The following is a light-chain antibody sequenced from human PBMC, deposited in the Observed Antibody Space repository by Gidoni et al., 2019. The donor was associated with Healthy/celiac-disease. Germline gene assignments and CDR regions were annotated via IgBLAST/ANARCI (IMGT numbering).Light chain of an antibody. J-gene: IGKJ2*01. CDR3: QQSYSTPYT. V-gene: IGKV1-39*01. Sequence: DIQMTQSPSSLSASVGDRVTITCRASQSISSSFNWYQQKPGKAPKLLIYAASSLQSGVPSRFSGSGSVTDFTLTISSLQPEDFATYYCQQSYSTPYTFGQGTKLEIK. CDR1: QSISSS. CDR2: AAS.